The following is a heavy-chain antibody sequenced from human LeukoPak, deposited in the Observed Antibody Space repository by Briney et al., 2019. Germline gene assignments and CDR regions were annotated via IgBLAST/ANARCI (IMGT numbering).Heavy chain of an antibody. CDR2: IYTSGST. J-gene: IGHJ5*02. V-gene: IGHV4-61*02. CDR1: GGSVSSGSYY. CDR3: AAYSSSWSNWFDP. D-gene: IGHD6-13*01. Sequence: PSETLSLTCTVSGGSVSSGSYYWSWIRQPAGKGLEWIGRIYTSGSTNYNPSLKSRVTMSVDTSKNQFSLKLSSVTAADTAVYYCAAYSSSWSNWFDPWGQGTLVTVSS.